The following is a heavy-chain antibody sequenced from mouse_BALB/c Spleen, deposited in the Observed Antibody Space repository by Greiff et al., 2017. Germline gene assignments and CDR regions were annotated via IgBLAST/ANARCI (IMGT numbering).Heavy chain of an antibody. D-gene: IGHD1-2*01. V-gene: IGHV1-54*01. CDR2: INPGSGGT. CDR1: GYAFTNYL. J-gene: IGHJ3*01. Sequence: QVQLQQSGAELVRPGTSVKVSCKASGYAFTNYLIEWVKQRPGQGLEWIGVINPGSGGTNYNEKFKGKATLTADKSSSTAYMQLSSLTSDYSAVYFCAREGITTATVAYWGQGTLVTVSA. CDR3: AREGITTATVAY.